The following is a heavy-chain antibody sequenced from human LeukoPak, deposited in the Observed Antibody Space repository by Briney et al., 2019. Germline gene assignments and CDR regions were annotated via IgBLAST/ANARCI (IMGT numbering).Heavy chain of an antibody. J-gene: IGHJ3*02. Sequence: SETLSLTCSVSGGSISSYYWSWIRQPPGKGLEWIGYIYYSGRTSYNPSLKSRVTISIDTSKNQFSLRLSSVTAADTAVYYCARDKVPAMVRGVSQSKIPNAFDIWGQGTMVTVSS. CDR3: ARDKVPAMVRGVSQSKIPNAFDI. CDR1: GGSISSYY. V-gene: IGHV4-59*01. CDR2: IYYSGRT. D-gene: IGHD3-10*01.